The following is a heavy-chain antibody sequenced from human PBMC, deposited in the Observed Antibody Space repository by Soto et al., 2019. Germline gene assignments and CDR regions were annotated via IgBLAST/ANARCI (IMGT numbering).Heavy chain of an antibody. V-gene: IGHV4-39*01. CDR3: APLSVSLSGPYGIHV. CDR2: MFYSGLT. CDR1: GYSVSSRDYY. D-gene: IGHD2-15*01. J-gene: IGHJ6*02. Sequence: PSETLSLTCSVSGYSVSSRDYYWAWIRQRPGKGLEWIGSMFYSGLTYYNPSLNSRVTLSVDTSKNQFSARLNSVTAADTAVYYCAPLSVSLSGPYGIHVWGQGTTVTVSS.